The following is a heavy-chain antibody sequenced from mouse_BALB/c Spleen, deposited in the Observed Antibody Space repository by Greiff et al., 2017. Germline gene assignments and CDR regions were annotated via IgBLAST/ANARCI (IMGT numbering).Heavy chain of an antibody. CDR1: GYTFTDYA. CDR2: ISTYYGNT. CDR3: ARGDDYDPFAY. J-gene: IGHJ3*01. V-gene: IGHV1-67*01. Sequence: VKLQESGPELVRPGVSVKISCKGSGYTFTDYAMHWVKQSHAKSLEWIGVISTYYGNTNYNQKFKGKATMTVDKSSSTAYMELARLTSEDSAIYYCARGDDYDPFAYWGQGTLVTVSA. D-gene: IGHD2-4*01.